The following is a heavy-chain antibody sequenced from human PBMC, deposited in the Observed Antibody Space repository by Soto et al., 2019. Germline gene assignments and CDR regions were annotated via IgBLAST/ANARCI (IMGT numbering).Heavy chain of an antibody. CDR3: SRVAVPITFGGVIYTYYFDY. V-gene: IGHV1-8*01. J-gene: IGHJ4*02. CDR1: GYTFTSYD. D-gene: IGHD3-16*02. Sequence: ASVKVSCKASGYTFTSYDINWVRQATGQGLEWMGWMNPNSDNTGYAQKIQGRVTMTRNTSISTAYMVLSSLRSDDTAVYYCSRVAVPITFGGVIYTYYFDYWGQGTLVTVSS. CDR2: MNPNSDNT.